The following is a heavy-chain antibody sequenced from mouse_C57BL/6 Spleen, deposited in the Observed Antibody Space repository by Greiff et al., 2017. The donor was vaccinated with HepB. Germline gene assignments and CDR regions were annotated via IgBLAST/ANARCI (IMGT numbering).Heavy chain of an antibody. Sequence: VQLQESGAELVRPGASVTLSCKASGYTFTDYEMHWVKQTPVHGLEWIGAIDPETGGTAYNQKFKGKAILTADKSSSTAYMELRSLTSEDSAVYYCTGQGFAYWGQGTLVTVSA. CDR1: GYTFTDYE. V-gene: IGHV1-15*01. CDR3: TGQGFAY. CDR2: IDPETGGT. J-gene: IGHJ3*01.